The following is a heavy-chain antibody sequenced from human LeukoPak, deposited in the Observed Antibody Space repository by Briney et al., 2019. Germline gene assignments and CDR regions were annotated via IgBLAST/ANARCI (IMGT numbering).Heavy chain of an antibody. J-gene: IGHJ4*02. CDR3: ARIDDNSGYYDF. D-gene: IGHD3-22*01. CDR1: GFPQRNHW. CDR2: IKQGENEI. Sequence: GGSLRLSCATSGFPQRNHWMRWVRQAPGKALEGVATIKQGENEIHYVVSVKGRFTVYRDNPRNALYLQMNSLRGEDTAVYYCARIDDNSGYYDFWGQGTLVTVSS. V-gene: IGHV3-7*05.